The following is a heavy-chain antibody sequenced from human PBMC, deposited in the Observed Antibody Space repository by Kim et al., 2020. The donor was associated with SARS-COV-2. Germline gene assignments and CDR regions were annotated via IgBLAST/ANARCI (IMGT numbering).Heavy chain of an antibody. V-gene: IGHV3-21*01. CDR3: ARMGGGSSPLGGMDV. Sequence: TVKSRYTITRDNAKNSLYLQMNSLRAEDTAVYNCARMGGGSSPLGGMDVWGPGTTVTVSS. D-gene: IGHD6-6*01. J-gene: IGHJ6*02.